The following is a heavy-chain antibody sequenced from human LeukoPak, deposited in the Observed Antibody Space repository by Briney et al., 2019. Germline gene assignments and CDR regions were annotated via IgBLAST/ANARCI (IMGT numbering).Heavy chain of an antibody. CDR2: IRYDGSNK. J-gene: IGHJ4*02. Sequence: PGGSLRLSCAASGFTFSSYGMHWVRQAPGKGLEWVAFIRYDGSNKYYADSVKGRFTISRDNSKNTLYLQMNSLRAEDTAVYYCAKDRYCSSTSCYYHYFDYWGQGTLVTVSS. CDR3: AKDRYCSSTSCYYHYFDY. D-gene: IGHD2-2*01. CDR1: GFTFSSYG. V-gene: IGHV3-30*02.